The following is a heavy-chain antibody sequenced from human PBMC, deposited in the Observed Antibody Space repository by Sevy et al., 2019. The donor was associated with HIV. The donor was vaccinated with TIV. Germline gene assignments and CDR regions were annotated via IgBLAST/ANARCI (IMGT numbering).Heavy chain of an antibody. J-gene: IGHJ4*02. CDR3: AKDRGARQIQNLSFHH. D-gene: IGHD3-10*01. CDR1: GFTFSSYA. CDR2: ISASGIST. Sequence: GGSLRLSCAASGFTFSSYAMSWVRQAPGKGLEWVSGISASGISTYYAGSVKGRFTISRDNSKNTLDLQMNSLRAEDTALYFCAKDRGARQIQNLSFHHWGQGTLVTVSS. V-gene: IGHV3-23*01.